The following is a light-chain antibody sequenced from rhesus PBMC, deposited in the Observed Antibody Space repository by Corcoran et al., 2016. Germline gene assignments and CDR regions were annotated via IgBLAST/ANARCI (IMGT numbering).Light chain of an antibody. V-gene: IGKV3-42*03. J-gene: IGKJ4*01. CDR3: QQYSNWPPT. CDR2: GSS. Sequence: EIVMTQSPATLSLSPGERATLSCRASQSVSSSLAWYQQKPGQAPRLLIDGSSSRATGSPARFSGSGSGTEFTLTISSLEPEDFAVYYCQQYSNWPPTFGGGTKVEIK. CDR1: QSVSSS.